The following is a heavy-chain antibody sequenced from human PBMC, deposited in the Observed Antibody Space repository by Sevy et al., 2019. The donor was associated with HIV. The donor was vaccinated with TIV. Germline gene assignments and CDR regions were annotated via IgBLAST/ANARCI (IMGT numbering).Heavy chain of an antibody. J-gene: IGHJ6*02. V-gene: IGHV3-30*04. Sequence: GGSLRLSCAASGFTFSSYAMLWVRQAPGKGLEWVAVISYDGSNKYYADSVKGRFTISRDNSKNTLYLQMNSLRAEDTAVYYCAREGPHGDYVEVYYYYYGMDVWGQGTTVTVSS. CDR2: ISYDGSNK. CDR1: GFTFSSYA. D-gene: IGHD4-17*01. CDR3: AREGPHGDYVEVYYYYYGMDV.